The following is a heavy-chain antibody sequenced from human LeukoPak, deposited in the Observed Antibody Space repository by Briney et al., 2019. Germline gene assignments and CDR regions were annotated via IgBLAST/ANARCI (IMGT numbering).Heavy chain of an antibody. CDR3: ARRSHIVVVPAATRINWFDP. CDR2: INHSGST. D-gene: IGHD2-2*01. J-gene: IGHJ5*02. V-gene: IGHV4-34*01. Sequence: SETLSLTCAVYGGSFSGYYWSWIRQPPGKGLEWIGEINHSGSTNYNPSLKSRVTISVDTSKNQFSLKLSSVTAADTAVYYCARRSHIVVVPAATRINWFDPWGQGTLVTVSS. CDR1: GGSFSGYY.